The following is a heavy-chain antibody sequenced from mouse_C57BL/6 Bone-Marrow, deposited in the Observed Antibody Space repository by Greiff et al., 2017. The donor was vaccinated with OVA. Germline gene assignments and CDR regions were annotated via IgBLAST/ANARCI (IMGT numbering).Heavy chain of an antibody. V-gene: IGHV1-64*01. J-gene: IGHJ2*01. CDR3: ARRYYYGSPYSDS. CDR1: GYTFTSYW. Sequence: VQLQQPGAELVKPGASVKLSCKASGYTFTSYWMHWVKQRPGQGLEWIGMIHPNSGSTNYNEKFKSKATLTVDKSSSTAYMQLSSLTSEDSAVYYCARRYYYGSPYSDSWGQGTTLTVSS. D-gene: IGHD1-1*01. CDR2: IHPNSGST.